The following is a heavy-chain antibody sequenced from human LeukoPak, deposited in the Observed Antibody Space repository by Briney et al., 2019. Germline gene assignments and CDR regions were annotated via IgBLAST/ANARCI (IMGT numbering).Heavy chain of an antibody. CDR1: GGSISSYY. CDR3: ARGGDSEWSGFDY. CDR2: IYYSGST. D-gene: IGHD3-3*01. Sequence: SETLSLTCTVSGGSISSYYWSWIRQPPGKGLEWIGYIYYSGSTNYNPSLKSRVTISVDTSKNQFSLKLSSVTAADTAVYYCARGGDSEWSGFDYWGQGTLVTVSS. J-gene: IGHJ4*02. V-gene: IGHV4-59*01.